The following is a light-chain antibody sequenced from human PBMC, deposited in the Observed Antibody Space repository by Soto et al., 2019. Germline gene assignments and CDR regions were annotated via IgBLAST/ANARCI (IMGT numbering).Light chain of an antibody. J-gene: IGLJ1*01. Sequence: QSALNQPPSASGSPGQSVTITCTGTTTDVGGYTYVSWYQQHPGKAPKLMIYEVTKRPSGVPDRFFGSRSGNTASLTISGRQAEEEGYYYSSSYAGNYIFVFGTGTKVTVL. V-gene: IGLV2-8*01. CDR2: EVT. CDR3: SSYAGNYIFV. CDR1: TTDVGGYTY.